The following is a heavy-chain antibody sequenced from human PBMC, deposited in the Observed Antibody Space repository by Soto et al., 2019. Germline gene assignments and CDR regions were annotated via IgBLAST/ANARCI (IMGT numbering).Heavy chain of an antibody. D-gene: IGHD6-13*01. Sequence: SQTLSLTCAISGDSVSSNSAAWNWIRQSPSRGLEWLGRTYYGSKWYNDYAVSVKSRITINPDTSKNQFSLQLNSVTPEDTAVYYCARDRRYSSSWYNWFDPWGQGTLVTVSS. J-gene: IGHJ5*02. CDR1: GDSVSSNSAA. V-gene: IGHV6-1*01. CDR3: ARDRRYSSSWYNWFDP. CDR2: TYYGSKWYN.